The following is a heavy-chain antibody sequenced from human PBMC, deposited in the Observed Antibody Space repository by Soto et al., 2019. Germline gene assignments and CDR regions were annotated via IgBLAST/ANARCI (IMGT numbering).Heavy chain of an antibody. Sequence: PSETLSLTCTVSGGSISSGGYYWSWIRQHPGKGLEWIGYIYYSGSTYYNPSLKSRVTISVDTSKNQFSLKLSSVTAADTAVYYCARDRSYDFWSGYYSPQNQSPYYMDVWGKGTTVTVSS. V-gene: IGHV4-31*03. D-gene: IGHD3-3*01. J-gene: IGHJ6*03. CDR3: ARDRSYDFWSGYYSPQNQSPYYMDV. CDR1: GGSISSGGYY. CDR2: IYYSGST.